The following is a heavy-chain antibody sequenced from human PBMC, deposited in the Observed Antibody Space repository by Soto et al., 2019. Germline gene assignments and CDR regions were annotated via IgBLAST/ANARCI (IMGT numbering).Heavy chain of an antibody. J-gene: IGHJ4*02. CDR3: ARQYGYNYGHIEH. CDR1: GGSISRIGYY. CDR2: IYYNGVA. Sequence: PSETLSLTCSVSGGSISRIGYYWGWVRQPPGKGLEWIGSIYYNGVAHYSPSLETRLTISVDTSENHFSLKLNSVTAADAAVYYCARQYGYNYGHIEHWGQGTVVTVSS. D-gene: IGHD5-18*01. V-gene: IGHV4-39*01.